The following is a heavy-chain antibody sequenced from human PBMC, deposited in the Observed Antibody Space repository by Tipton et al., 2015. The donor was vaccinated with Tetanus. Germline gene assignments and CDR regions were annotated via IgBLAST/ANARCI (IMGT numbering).Heavy chain of an antibody. CDR2: INHSGST. V-gene: IGHV4-34*01. CDR3: AILWRCSSTSCLSGSYYDLDY. CDR1: GGSFSGYY. J-gene: IGHJ4*02. D-gene: IGHD2-2*01. Sequence: AGLVKPSETLSLTCAVYGGSFSGYYWSWIRQPPGKGLEWIGEINHSGSTNYNPSLKSRVTISVDTSKNLFSLKLSSVTAADTAVYYCAILWRCSSTSCLSGSYYDLDYWGQGTLVTVSS.